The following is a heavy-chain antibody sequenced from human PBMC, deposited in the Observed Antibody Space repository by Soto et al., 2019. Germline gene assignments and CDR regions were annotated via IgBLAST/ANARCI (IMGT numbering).Heavy chain of an antibody. CDR3: GRPCANGGTAAFDS. D-gene: IGHD6-13*01. Sequence: GQSLKISCKASGYSFTSAWVGWVRHTPSKGLGWTGVTYPGDSDTRYSPSFQGQVTLSADKSNTPAYPPWSSLKASDTAMYYCGRPCANGGTAAFDSWEQRTLETVTS. CDR2: TYPGDSDT. J-gene: IGHJ4*02. V-gene: IGHV5-51*01. CDR1: GYSFTSAW.